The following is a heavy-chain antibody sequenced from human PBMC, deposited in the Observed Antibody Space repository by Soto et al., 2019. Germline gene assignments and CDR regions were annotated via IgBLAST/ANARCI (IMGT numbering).Heavy chain of an antibody. V-gene: IGHV1-18*01. J-gene: IGHJ4*02. CDR2: ISAHNGNT. D-gene: IGHD1-1*01. CDR3: ARGRYGDY. Sequence: QVHLVQSGAEVKKPGASVKVSCKGSGYGFTTYGITWVRQAPGQGLEWMAWISAHNGNTNYAQKLQGRVTVTRDTSACTAYMRLRRLRSDDTAVDYFARGRYGDYWGQGALVTVSP. CDR1: GYGFTTYG.